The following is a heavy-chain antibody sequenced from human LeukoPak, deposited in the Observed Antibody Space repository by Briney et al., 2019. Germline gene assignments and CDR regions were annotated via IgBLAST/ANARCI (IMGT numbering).Heavy chain of an antibody. V-gene: IGHV4-59*12. CDR3: ARVVGGTLDY. D-gene: IGHD1-14*01. J-gene: IGHJ4*02. CDR1: GGSISTYY. CDR2: IFHSGST. Sequence: PSETLSLTCTVSGGSISTYYWSWIRQPPGKGLEWIGYIFHSGSTNYNPSLKSRVTISVDRSKNQFSLKLSSVTAADTAVYYCARVVGGTLDYWGQGTLVTVSS.